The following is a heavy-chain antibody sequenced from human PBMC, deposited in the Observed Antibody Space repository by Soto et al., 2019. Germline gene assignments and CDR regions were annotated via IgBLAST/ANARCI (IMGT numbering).Heavy chain of an antibody. J-gene: IGHJ3*02. D-gene: IGHD3-10*01. CDR1: GFTFDDYA. Sequence: GGSLRLSCAASGFTFDDYAMHWVRQAPGKGLEWVSGISWNSGSIGYADSVKGRFTISRDNAKNSLYLQMNSLRAEDTALYYCAKDRLNGDDAFDIWGQGTMVTVSS. CDR3: AKDRLNGDDAFDI. V-gene: IGHV3-9*01. CDR2: ISWNSGSI.